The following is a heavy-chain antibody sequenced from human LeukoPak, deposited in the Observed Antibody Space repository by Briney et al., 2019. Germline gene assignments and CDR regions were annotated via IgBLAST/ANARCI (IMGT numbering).Heavy chain of an antibody. CDR3: ARHVAGTSPLGFDP. CDR2: IYHSGST. Sequence: TPSETLSLTCTVSGGSISSYYWGWIRQPPGKGLEWIGSIYHSGSTYYNPSLKSRVTISVDTSKNQFSLKLSSVTAADTAVYYCARHVAGTSPLGFDPWGQGTLVTVSS. V-gene: IGHV4-38-2*02. D-gene: IGHD1-1*01. J-gene: IGHJ5*02. CDR1: GGSISSYY.